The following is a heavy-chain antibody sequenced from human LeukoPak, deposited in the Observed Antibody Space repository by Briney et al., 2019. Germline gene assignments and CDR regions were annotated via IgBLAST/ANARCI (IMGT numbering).Heavy chain of an antibody. CDR3: VSTPSYCSGGSCYSEYYFDY. D-gene: IGHD2-15*01. CDR1: GFTFSSYG. Sequence: GRSLRLSCAASGFTFSSYGMHWVRQAPGKGLEWVAVIWYDGSNKYYADSVKGRFTLSRDNSKNTLYLQMNSRRAEDTAVYYCVSTPSYCSGGSCYSEYYFDYWGQGPLVTVSS. V-gene: IGHV3-33*01. CDR2: IWYDGSNK. J-gene: IGHJ4*02.